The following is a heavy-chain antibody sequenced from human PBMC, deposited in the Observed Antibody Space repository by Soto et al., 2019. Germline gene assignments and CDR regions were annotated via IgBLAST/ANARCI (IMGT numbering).Heavy chain of an antibody. D-gene: IGHD3-10*01. CDR2: ISAYNGNT. CDR1: VYTYTGYV. V-gene: IGHV1-18*01. CDR3: ARRGSGSSNYYYYGMDV. Sequence: PVKLSRKGFVYTYTGYVISRLILAPGQGLEWMGWISAYNGNTNYAQKLQGRVTMTTDTSTSTAYMELRSLRSDDTAVYYCARRGSGSSNYYYYGMDVWGQGTTVTVSS. J-gene: IGHJ6*02.